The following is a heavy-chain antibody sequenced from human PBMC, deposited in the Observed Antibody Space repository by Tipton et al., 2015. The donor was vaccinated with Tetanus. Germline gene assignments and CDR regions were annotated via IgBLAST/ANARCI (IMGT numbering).Heavy chain of an antibody. J-gene: IGHJ4*02. V-gene: IGHV4-4*07. CDR2: IYTSGST. Sequence: TLSLTRTVSGGSINNYYWSWIRQPPGKGLEWIGRIYTSGSTNYNPSLKSRVTMSLDTSKNQFSLKLSSVTAADTAVYYCARVRRGATTDLDYWGQGTLVTVSS. CDR1: GGSINNYY. D-gene: IGHD5-12*01. CDR3: ARVRRGATTDLDY.